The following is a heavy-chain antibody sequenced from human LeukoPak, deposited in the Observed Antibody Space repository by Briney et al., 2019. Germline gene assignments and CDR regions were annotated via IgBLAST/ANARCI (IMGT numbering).Heavy chain of an antibody. CDR2: IYSGGST. V-gene: IGHV3-53*01. CDR1: GFXVSSNY. Sequence: PGGSLRLSCAASGFXVSSNYISWVRQAPGKGLEWVSVIYSGGSTYYADSVKGRFTISRDNSKNTLYLQMNSLRAEDTAVYYCASGSGSYVYFQHWGQGTLVTVSS. CDR3: ASGSGSYVYFQH. J-gene: IGHJ1*01. D-gene: IGHD3-10*01.